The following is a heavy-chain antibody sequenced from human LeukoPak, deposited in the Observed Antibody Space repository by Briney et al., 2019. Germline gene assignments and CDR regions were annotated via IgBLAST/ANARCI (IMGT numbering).Heavy chain of an antibody. Sequence: GSLRLSCAASAFTFSSYSMNWVRQAPGKGLEWVSSISSSSSYIYYADSVKGRFTISRDNAKNSLYLQMNSLRAEDTAVYYCARDRERGYSGYDFPHYYYYGMDVWGQGTTVTVSS. D-gene: IGHD5-12*01. CDR1: AFTFSSYS. CDR2: ISSSSSYI. V-gene: IGHV3-21*01. J-gene: IGHJ6*02. CDR3: ARDRERGYSGYDFPHYYYYGMDV.